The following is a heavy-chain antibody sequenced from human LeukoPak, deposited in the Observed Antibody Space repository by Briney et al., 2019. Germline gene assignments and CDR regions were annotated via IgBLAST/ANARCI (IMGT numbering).Heavy chain of an antibody. CDR3: ARDPHGSGNPMGYYYMDV. Sequence: ASVKVSCKASGYTFTSYYMHWVRQAPGQGLEWMGIINPSGGSTSYAQKFQGRVTMTRDMSTSTVYMELSSLRSEDTAVYYCARDPHGSGNPMGYYYMDVWGKGTTVTVSS. V-gene: IGHV1-46*01. CDR2: INPSGGST. CDR1: GYTFTSYY. J-gene: IGHJ6*03. D-gene: IGHD3-10*01.